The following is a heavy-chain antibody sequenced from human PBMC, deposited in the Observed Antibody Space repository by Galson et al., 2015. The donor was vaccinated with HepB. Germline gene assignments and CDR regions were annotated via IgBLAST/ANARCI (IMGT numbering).Heavy chain of an antibody. CDR3: ARDLGVRGVRTGFDP. J-gene: IGHJ5*01. Sequence: SVKVSCKASGYTFTGYYMHWVRQAPGQGLEWMGWINPNSGGTNYAQKFQGWVTMTRDTSISTAYMELSRLRSDDTAVYYCARDLGVRGVRTGFDPWGQGTLVTVSS. CDR1: GYTFTGYY. V-gene: IGHV1-2*04. CDR2: INPNSGGT. D-gene: IGHD3-10*01.